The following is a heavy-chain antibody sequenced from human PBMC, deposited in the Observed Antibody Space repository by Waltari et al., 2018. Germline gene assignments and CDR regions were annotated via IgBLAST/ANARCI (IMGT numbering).Heavy chain of an antibody. J-gene: IGHJ4*02. CDR3: VRDLHYCSRNNCYFDY. D-gene: IGHD2-2*01. CDR2: IYYFQYSGRT. Sequence: QLQLQESGPGLVKPSETLSLSCTVSGDSISSTSYNWGWTRQPPGKGLEWIGSIYYFQYSGRTYYNPSLKSRVTISVDTSKNQFSLKLNSVTAADTAVYYCVRDLHYCSRNNCYFDYWGQGTLVTVSS. V-gene: IGHV4-39*07. CDR1: GDSISSTSYN.